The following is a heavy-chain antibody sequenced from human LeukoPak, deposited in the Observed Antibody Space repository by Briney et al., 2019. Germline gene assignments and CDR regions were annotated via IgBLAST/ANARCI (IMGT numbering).Heavy chain of an antibody. V-gene: IGHV4-38-2*01. CDR2: IYHSGST. CDR1: GYSISSGYY. CDR3: ARRDSSGCNDD. D-gene: IGHD6-19*01. J-gene: IGHJ4*02. Sequence: PSETLSLTCAVSGYSISSGYYWGWIRQRPGKGLEWIGSIYHSGSTYYNPSLKSRVTISVDTSKNQFSLKLSSVTAADTAVYYCARRDSSGCNDDWGQGTLVTVSS.